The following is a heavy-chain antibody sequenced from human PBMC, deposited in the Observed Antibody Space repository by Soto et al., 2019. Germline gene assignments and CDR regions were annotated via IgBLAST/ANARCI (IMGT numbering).Heavy chain of an antibody. V-gene: IGHV3-30-3*01. J-gene: IGHJ1*01. Sequence: QVQLVESGGGVVQSGRSLRLSCTASGFTFSTYVMHWVRQAPGEGLEWVAGISVSGSSTHYAESVKGRFTISRDNSKNTLYLQMDSLTTEETTVYYCAREDESSGHAGTFWYWGQGTLVTVSS. CDR1: GFTFSTYV. CDR3: AREDESSGHAGTFWY. D-gene: IGHD3-22*01. CDR2: ISVSGSST.